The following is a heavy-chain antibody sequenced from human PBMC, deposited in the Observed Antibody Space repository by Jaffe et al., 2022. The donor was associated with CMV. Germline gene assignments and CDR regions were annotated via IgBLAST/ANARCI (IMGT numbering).Heavy chain of an antibody. CDR2: ISGSGGST. CDR1: GFTFSSYA. CDR3: ARGRRYYDSSGYYYD. J-gene: IGHJ4*02. Sequence: EVQLLESGGGLVQPGGSLRLSCAASGFTFSSYAMSWVRQAPGKGLEWVSAISGSGGSTYYADSVKGRFTISRDNSKNTLYLQMNSLRAEDTAVYYCARGRRYYDSSGYYYDWGQGTLVTVSS. V-gene: IGHV3-23*01. D-gene: IGHD3-22*01.